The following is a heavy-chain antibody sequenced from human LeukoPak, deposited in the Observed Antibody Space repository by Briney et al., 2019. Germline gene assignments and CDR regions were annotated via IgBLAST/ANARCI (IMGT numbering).Heavy chain of an antibody. D-gene: IGHD2-2*01. CDR1: GGSFSGYY. Sequence: PSETLSLTCAVYGGSFSGYYWSWIRQPPGKGLEWIGSIYHSGSTYYNPSLKSRVTISVDTSKNQFSLKLSSVTAADTAVYYCAGEIGYCSSTSCPPDYWGQGTLVTVSS. CDR2: IYHSGST. CDR3: AGEIGYCSSTSCPPDY. V-gene: IGHV4-34*01. J-gene: IGHJ4*02.